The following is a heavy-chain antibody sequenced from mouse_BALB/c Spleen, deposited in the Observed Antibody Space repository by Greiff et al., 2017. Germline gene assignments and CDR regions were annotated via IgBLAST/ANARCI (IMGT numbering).Heavy chain of an antibody. D-gene: IGHD4-1*01. CDR2: INPGRGGT. V-gene: IGHV1-54*01. CDR3: ATGTWYFDV. J-gene: IGHJ1*01. CDR1: GYAFTNYM. Sequence: VQLQQSGAALVRPGSSVKVSCKASGYAFTNYMIEWVKQRPGQRLAWIGVINPGRGGTNYNEKFKRKATLTADKASSTAYIQLSSLTSYDSAAYICATGTWYFDVWGAGTTVTVSS.